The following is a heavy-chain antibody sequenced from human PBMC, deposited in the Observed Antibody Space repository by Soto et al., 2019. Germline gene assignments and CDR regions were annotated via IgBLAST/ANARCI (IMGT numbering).Heavy chain of an antibody. CDR3: AKLYWNPRYFDY. CDR1: GFTFTNVA. CDR2: ITDSGGRT. J-gene: IGHJ4*02. Sequence: GGSLRLSCAASGFTFTNVAMTWVRQAPGKGLEWVSTITDSGGRTDYADSVKGRFTISRDNSKSTLYLQMNNLRADDTAVYYCAKLYWNPRYFDYWGQGARVTVSS. D-gene: IGHD1-1*01. V-gene: IGHV3-23*01.